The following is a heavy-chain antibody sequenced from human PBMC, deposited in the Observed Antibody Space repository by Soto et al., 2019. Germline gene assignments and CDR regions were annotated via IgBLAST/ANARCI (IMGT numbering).Heavy chain of an antibody. CDR3: ARSVRLNYYYGMDV. Sequence: SETLSLTCTVSGGSISSGGYYWSWIRQHPGKGQEWIGYIYYSGSTYYNPSLKSRVTISVNTSKNQFSLKLISVTAADTAVYYCARSVRLNYYYGMDVWGQGTTVTVSS. D-gene: IGHD2-8*01. CDR2: IYYSGST. CDR1: GGSISSGGYY. J-gene: IGHJ6*02. V-gene: IGHV4-31*03.